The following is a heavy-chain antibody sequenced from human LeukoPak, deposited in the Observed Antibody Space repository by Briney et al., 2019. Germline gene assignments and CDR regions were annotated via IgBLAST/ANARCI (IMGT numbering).Heavy chain of an antibody. CDR2: TYYRSKWYN. V-gene: IGHV6-1*01. Sequence: SQTLSLTCAISGDSVSSNSAAWNWTRQSPSRGLEWLGRTYYRSKWYNEYTKSVKSRITINPDTSKNQFSLQLNSVTPEDTALYYCARSLGYFDLWGRGTLVTVSS. CDR3: ARSLGYFDL. CDR1: GDSVSSNSAA. J-gene: IGHJ2*01.